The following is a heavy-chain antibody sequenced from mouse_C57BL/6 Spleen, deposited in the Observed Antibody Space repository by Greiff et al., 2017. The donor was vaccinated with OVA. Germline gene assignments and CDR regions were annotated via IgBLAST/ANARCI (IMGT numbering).Heavy chain of an antibody. J-gene: IGHJ4*01. CDR3: AKKGYDRYAMDY. Sequence: QVQLKESGPGLVQPSQSLSITCTVSGFSLTSYGVHWVRQSPGKGLEWLGVIWRGGSTDYNAAFMSRLSISKDNSKSQVFFKMNSLQADDTAIYYCAKKGYDRYAMDYWGQGTSVTVSS. CDR2: IWRGGST. V-gene: IGHV2-5*01. D-gene: IGHD3-1*01. CDR1: GFSLTSYG.